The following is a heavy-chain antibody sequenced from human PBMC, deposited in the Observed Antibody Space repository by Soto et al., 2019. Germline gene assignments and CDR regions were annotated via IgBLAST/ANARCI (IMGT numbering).Heavy chain of an antibody. CDR3: ATGNLDSMLEY. CDR2: MFHSGGA. CDR1: DGSISTYDW. D-gene: IGHD3-3*01. Sequence: SETLSLTCVVSDGSISTYDWWTWVRQPPGKGLGWIGKMFHSGGADYSPSLKSRVTISADSSKNHFSLRLTAVTAADTAVYYCATGNLDSMLEYWGQGTQVTVSS. V-gene: IGHV4-4*02. J-gene: IGHJ4*02.